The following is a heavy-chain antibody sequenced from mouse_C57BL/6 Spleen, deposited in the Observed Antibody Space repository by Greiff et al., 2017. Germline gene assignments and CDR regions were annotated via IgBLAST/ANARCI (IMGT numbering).Heavy chain of an antibody. CDR3: ASRTAQALFAY. Sequence: QVQLQESGPGLVAPSQSLSITCTVSGFSLTSYGVDWVRQSPGKGLEWLGVIWGVGSTNYNSALKSRLSISKDNSKSQVFLKMHSLQTDDTAMYYCASRTAQALFAYWGQGTLVTVSA. CDR1: GFSLTSYG. CDR2: IWGVGST. J-gene: IGHJ3*01. V-gene: IGHV2-6*01. D-gene: IGHD3-2*02.